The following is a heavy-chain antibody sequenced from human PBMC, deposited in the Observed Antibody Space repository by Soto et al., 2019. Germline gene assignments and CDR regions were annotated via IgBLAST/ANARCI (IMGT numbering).Heavy chain of an antibody. J-gene: IGHJ4*02. V-gene: IGHV4-59*01. D-gene: IGHD6-13*01. CDR3: ARVGAAAAPGYFDY. CDR2: IFDSGST. CDR1: GGSISSYY. Sequence: PSETLSLTCTVSGGSISSYYWSWIRQPPGKGLEWIGNIFDSGSTNYNPSLKSRVTISVDTSKNQFSLNVRSVTAADTAVYYCARVGAAAAPGYFDYWSQGTLVTVSS.